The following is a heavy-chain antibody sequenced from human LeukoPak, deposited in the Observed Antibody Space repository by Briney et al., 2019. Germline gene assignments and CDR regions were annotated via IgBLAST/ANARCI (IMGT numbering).Heavy chain of an antibody. J-gene: IGHJ4*02. CDR2: IYHSGTT. D-gene: IGHD3-16*02. V-gene: IGHV4-59*01. CDR1: GGSISDYY. Sequence: SETLSLTCTVSGGSISDYYWSWIRQSPGKGLEWIGYIYHSGTTNYNPSLKSRVTISVDTSKNQFSLKLSSVTAADTAVYYCARGVITFGGVIDYWGQGTLVTVSS. CDR3: ARGVITFGGVIDY.